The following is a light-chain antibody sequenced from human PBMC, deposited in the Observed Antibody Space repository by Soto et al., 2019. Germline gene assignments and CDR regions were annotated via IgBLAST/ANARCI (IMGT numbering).Light chain of an antibody. J-gene: IGKJ4*01. CDR3: QQYNDWPLT. CDR1: QSVSSN. CDR2: GAS. Sequence: EIVMTQSPATLSVSPGERATLSCRASQSVSSNLAWHQQKPGQAPRLLIYGASTRATGIPARFSGSGSGTEFTLTISSLQSEDFAVYYCQQYNDWPLTFGGGTK. V-gene: IGKV3-15*01.